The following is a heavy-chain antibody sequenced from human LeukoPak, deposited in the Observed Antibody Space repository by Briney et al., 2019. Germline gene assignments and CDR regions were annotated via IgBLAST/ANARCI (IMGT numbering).Heavy chain of an antibody. V-gene: IGHV3-15*07. CDR1: GFTFSSYW. D-gene: IGHD6-19*01. J-gene: IGHJ4*02. CDR3: TTERISFPYSSGWYGVYLY. Sequence: PGGSLRLSCAASGFTFSSYWMNWVRQAPGKGLEWVGRIKSKTDGGTTDYAAPVKGRFTISRDDSKNTLYLQMNSLKTEDTAVYYCTTERISFPYSSGWYGVYLYWGPGTLVTVSS. CDR2: IKSKTDGGTT.